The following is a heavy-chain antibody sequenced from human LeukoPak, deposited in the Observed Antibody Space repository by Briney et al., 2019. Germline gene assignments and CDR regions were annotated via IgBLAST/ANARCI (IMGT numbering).Heavy chain of an antibody. Sequence: GASVKVSCKASGGTFSSYAISWVRQAPGQGLEWMGRIIPILGIANYAQKFQGRVTITADKSTSTAYMELSRLRSDDTAVYYCARGGWNYYPLLFYWGQGTLVTVSS. V-gene: IGHV1-69*04. D-gene: IGHD1-7*01. CDR1: GGTFSSYA. CDR2: IIPILGIA. CDR3: ARGGWNYYPLLFY. J-gene: IGHJ4*02.